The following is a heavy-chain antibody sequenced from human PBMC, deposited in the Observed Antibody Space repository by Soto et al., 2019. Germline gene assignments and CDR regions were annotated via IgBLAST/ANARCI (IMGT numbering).Heavy chain of an antibody. J-gene: IGHJ4*02. V-gene: IGHV3-30*18. CDR1: GFSFSSHA. Sequence: PGGSLRLSCAASGFSFSSHAMHWVRQAPGKGLEWEAFISDDGSNIYYGDSVKGRFTISRDNSKNTLYLQMNSLRAEDTAVYYCAKAGRDFWSGRSFFDYWGQGTQVTVSS. D-gene: IGHD3-3*01. CDR2: ISDDGSNI. CDR3: AKAGRDFWSGRSFFDY.